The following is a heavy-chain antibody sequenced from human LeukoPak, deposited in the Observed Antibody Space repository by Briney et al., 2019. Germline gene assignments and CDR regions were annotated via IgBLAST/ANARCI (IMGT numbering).Heavy chain of an antibody. V-gene: IGHV1-58*02. CDR1: GFTFTSSA. CDR3: AAEGGDVGYYYGMDV. D-gene: IGHD3-10*01. CDR2: IVVGSGNT. Sequence: SVKVSCTASGFTFTSSAMQWVRQARGQGLEWIGWIVVGSGNTNYAQKFQERVTITRDMSTNTAYMELSSLRAEDTAVYYCAAEGGDVGYYYGMDVWGQGTTVTVSS. J-gene: IGHJ6*02.